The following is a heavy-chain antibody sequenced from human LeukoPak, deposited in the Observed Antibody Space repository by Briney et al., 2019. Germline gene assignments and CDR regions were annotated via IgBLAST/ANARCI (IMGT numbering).Heavy chain of an antibody. V-gene: IGHV3-74*01. J-gene: IGHJ4*02. CDR1: GFTFSIYW. D-gene: IGHD5-18*01. Sequence: PGGSLRLSCAASGFTFSIYWMHWVRQAPGKGLVWVSRINSDASSTTYADSVKGRFTISRDTARNTLYLQMNSLRAEDTAVYYCARVGYSYGSYYVDYWGQGTLVTVSS. CDR3: ARVGYSYGSYYVDY. CDR2: INSDASST.